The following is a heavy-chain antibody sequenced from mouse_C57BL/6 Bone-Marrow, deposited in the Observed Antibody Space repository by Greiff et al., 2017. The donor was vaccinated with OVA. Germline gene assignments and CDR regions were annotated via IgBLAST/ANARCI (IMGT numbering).Heavy chain of an antibody. V-gene: IGHV15-2*01. CDR2: ILPSIGRT. Sequence: SGSELRSPGSSVKLSCKDFDSEVFPIAYMSWVRQKPGHGFEWIGGILPSIGRTIYGEKFEDKATLDADTLSNTAYLELNSLTSEDSAIYYCARRNYYGSSYWYFDVWGTGTTVTVSS. D-gene: IGHD1-1*01. CDR1: DSEVFPIAY. CDR3: ARRNYYGSSYWYFDV. J-gene: IGHJ1*03.